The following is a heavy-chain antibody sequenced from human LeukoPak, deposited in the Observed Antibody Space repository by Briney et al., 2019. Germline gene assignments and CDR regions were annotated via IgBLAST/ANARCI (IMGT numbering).Heavy chain of an antibody. Sequence: PGGSLRLSCAASGFTVSSNYMSWVRQAPGKGLEWVSIIYSGGSTYYADSVKGRFTISRDYAKNSLYLQMDSLRAEDTAVYFCARGWASEAFDYWGQGTLVTVSS. V-gene: IGHV3-66*01. D-gene: IGHD3-16*01. J-gene: IGHJ4*02. CDR1: GFTVSSNY. CDR2: IYSGGST. CDR3: ARGWASEAFDY.